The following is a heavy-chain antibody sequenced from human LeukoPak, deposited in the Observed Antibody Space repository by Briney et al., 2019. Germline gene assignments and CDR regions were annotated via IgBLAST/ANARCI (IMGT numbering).Heavy chain of an antibody. CDR2: IYYSGST. Sequence: SETLSLTCTVSGGSISSYYWSWIRQPPGKGLEWIGYIYYSGSTYYNPSLKSRVTISVDTSKNQFSLKLSSVTAADTAVYYCARVGVVRGTPSWGQGTLVTVSS. D-gene: IGHD3-10*01. CDR3: ARVGVVRGTPS. J-gene: IGHJ5*02. CDR1: GGSISSYY. V-gene: IGHV4-59*12.